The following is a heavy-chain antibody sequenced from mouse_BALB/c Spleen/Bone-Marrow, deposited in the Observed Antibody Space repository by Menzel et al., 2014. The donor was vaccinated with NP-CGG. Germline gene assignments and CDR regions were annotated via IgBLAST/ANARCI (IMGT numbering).Heavy chain of an antibody. V-gene: IGHV14-3*02. CDR2: IVPANGNT. CDR1: GFNIKDTY. J-gene: IGHJ2*01. CDR3: SRDYCGTRYCFDY. Sequence: VQLPQSGAELVKPGASVKLSCTASGFNIKDTYMHWVKQRPEQGLEWIGRIVPANGNTKYDPKFQGKATITADTSSNTDYPQLNSLTAEDAAVYYCSRDYCGTRYCFDYWGQGTPLTVSS. D-gene: IGHD1-1*01.